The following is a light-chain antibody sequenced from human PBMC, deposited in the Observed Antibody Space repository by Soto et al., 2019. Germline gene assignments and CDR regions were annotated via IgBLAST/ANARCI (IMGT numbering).Light chain of an antibody. CDR1: SSDVGGYNY. V-gene: IGLV2-14*03. CDR3: SSYTGSSIVV. Sequence: ALTQPASVSGSPGQSITISCTGTSSDVGGYNYVSWYQQHPGNAPKLIISNVSIRPSGVSNRFSGSKSGNTASLTISGLQAEDEADYYCSSYTGSSIVVFGGGTKVTVL. CDR2: NVS. J-gene: IGLJ2*01.